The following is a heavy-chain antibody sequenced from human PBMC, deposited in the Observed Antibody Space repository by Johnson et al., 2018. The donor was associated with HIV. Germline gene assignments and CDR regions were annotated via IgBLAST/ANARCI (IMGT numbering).Heavy chain of an antibody. D-gene: IGHD3-10*01. CDR2: ISYDGSNK. CDR3: ARPLRGVNAFDI. V-gene: IGHV3-30-3*01. Sequence: QVQLVESGGGVVRPGGSLRLSCAASGFTFSSYAMHWVRQAPGKGLEWVAVISYDGSNKYYADSVKGRFTISRDNSKNTLYLQMNSLRAEDTAVYYCARPLRGVNAFDIWGQGTMVTVSS. J-gene: IGHJ3*02. CDR1: GFTFSSYA.